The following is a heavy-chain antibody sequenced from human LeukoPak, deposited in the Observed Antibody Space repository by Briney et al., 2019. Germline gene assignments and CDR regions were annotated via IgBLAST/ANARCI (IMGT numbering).Heavy chain of an antibody. D-gene: IGHD6-19*01. CDR2: ISAYNGNT. CDR3: AREEGTVAVHYFDY. J-gene: IGHJ4*02. V-gene: IGHV1-18*01. Sequence: ASVTLSCKASGYTLTSYGISWVRQAPGQGLEWMGWISAYNGNTNYAQKRQGRVTMTTDTSTSLADTELTCVKSDEHTVNYLAREEGTVAVHYFDYGGQVTLVTVST. CDR1: GYTLTSYG.